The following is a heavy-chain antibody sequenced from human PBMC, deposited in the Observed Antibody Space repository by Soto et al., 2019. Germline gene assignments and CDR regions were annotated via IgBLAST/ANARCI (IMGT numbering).Heavy chain of an antibody. CDR2: IIPIFGTA. CDR1: GDTFSSYA. J-gene: IGHJ4*02. D-gene: IGHD3-16*01. V-gene: IGHV1-69*12. CDR3: AREGANFPWPDYFWGGFDY. Sequence: QVQLVQSGAAVKKPGSSVKVSCKASGDTFSSYAISWVRQAPGQGLEWMGGIIPIFGTANYAQKFQGRVTITADESMSTGYMELGSLRYEDTAVYYCAREGANFPWPDYFWGGFDYWGQGTLVTVSS.